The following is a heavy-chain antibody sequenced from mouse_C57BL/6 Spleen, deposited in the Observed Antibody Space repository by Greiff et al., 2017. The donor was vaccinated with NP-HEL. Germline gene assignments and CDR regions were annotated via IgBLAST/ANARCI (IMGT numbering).Heavy chain of an antibody. V-gene: IGHV3-6*01. Sequence: DVKLQESGPGLVKPSQSLSLTCSVTGYSITSGYYWNWIRQFPGNKLEWMGYISYDGSNNYNPSLKNRISITRDISKNQFFLKLNSVTTEDTATYYCARVNYYGSSRYFDVWGTGTTVTVSS. D-gene: IGHD1-1*01. CDR1: GYSITSGYY. CDR2: ISYDGSN. CDR3: ARVNYYGSSRYFDV. J-gene: IGHJ1*03.